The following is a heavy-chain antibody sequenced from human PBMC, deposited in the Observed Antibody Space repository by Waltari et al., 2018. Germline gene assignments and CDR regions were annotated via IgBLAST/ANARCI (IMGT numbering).Heavy chain of an antibody. CDR2: IYYSGST. Sequence: QVQLQESGPGLVKPSETLSLTCTVSGGSISSYYWSWIRQPPGKGLEWIGYIYYSGSTNYNPSLKSRVTISVDTSKNQFSLKLSSVTAADTAVYYCARRASGRQFDYWGQGTLVTVSS. CDR3: ARRASGRQFDY. V-gene: IGHV4-59*01. D-gene: IGHD1-26*01. CDR1: GGSISSYY. J-gene: IGHJ4*02.